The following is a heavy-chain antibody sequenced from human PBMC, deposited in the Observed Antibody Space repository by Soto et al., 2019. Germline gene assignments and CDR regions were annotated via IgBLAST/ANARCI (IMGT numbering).Heavy chain of an antibody. J-gene: IGHJ4*02. CDR3: ARAGEGSGWYRDKYYFDY. V-gene: IGHV1-3*01. CDR2: INAGNGNT. CDR1: GYTFTSYA. Sequence: ASVKVSCKAPGYTFTSYAIHWVRQAPGQRLEWMGWINAGNGNTKYSQRFQGRVTISWDTSASTAYMELRSLRSDDTAVYYCARAGEGSGWYRDKYYFDYWGQGTLVTVSS. D-gene: IGHD6-19*01.